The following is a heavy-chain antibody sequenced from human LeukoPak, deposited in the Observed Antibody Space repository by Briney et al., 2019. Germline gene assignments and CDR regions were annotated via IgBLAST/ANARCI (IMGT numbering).Heavy chain of an antibody. J-gene: IGHJ6*02. D-gene: IGHD3-22*01. V-gene: IGHV3-21*01. Sequence: GGSLRLSCAASGLTFSSYSMNWVRQAPGKGLEWVSSISSSSSYIYYADSVKGRFTISRDNAKNSLYLQMNSLRAEDTAVYYCARSPPPPYYYDSSSYGMDVWGQGTTVTVSS. CDR2: ISSSSSYI. CDR1: GLTFSSYS. CDR3: ARSPPPPYYYDSSSYGMDV.